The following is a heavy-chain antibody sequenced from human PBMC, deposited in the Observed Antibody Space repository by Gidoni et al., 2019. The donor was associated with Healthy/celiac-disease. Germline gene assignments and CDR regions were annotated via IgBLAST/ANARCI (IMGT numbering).Heavy chain of an antibody. CDR1: GFTFDDYA. V-gene: IGHV3-9*01. CDR3: AKAKLTYGSGRQKGSYYYGMDV. J-gene: IGHJ6*02. CDR2: ISWNSGSI. Sequence: EVQLVESGGGLVQPGRSLRLSCAASGFTFDDYAMHWVRQAQGKGLEWVSGISWNSGSIGYADSVKGRFTISRDNAKNSLYLQMNSLRAEDTALYYCAKAKLTYGSGRQKGSYYYGMDVWGQGTTVTVSS. D-gene: IGHD3-10*01.